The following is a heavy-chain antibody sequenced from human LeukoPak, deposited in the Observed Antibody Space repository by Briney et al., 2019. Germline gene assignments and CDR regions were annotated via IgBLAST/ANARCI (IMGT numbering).Heavy chain of an antibody. D-gene: IGHD1-26*01. J-gene: IGHJ4*02. V-gene: IGHV3-66*01. CDR3: AREPPGGRNPGIDY. Sequence: GGSLRLSCAASGFXVSSNYMSWVRQAPGKGREWVSVIYSGGSTYYADSVKGRFTISRDNSKNTLYLQMNSLRAEDTAVYYCAREPPGGRNPGIDYWGQGTLVTVSS. CDR2: IYSGGST. CDR1: GFXVSSNY.